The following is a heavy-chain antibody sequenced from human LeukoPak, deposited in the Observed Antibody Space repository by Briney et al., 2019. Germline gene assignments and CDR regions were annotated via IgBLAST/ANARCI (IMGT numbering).Heavy chain of an antibody. CDR1: GFTVSSNY. CDR2: IYSGGRT. J-gene: IGHJ3*02. CDR3: ARGVGYCSSTSCEDAFDI. V-gene: IGHV3-53*01. Sequence: GGSLRLSCAASGFTVSSNYMSWVRQAPGKGLECVSVIYSGGRTYYADSVKGRFTISRDNSRNTLFLQMDSLRAEDTAVYYCARGVGYCSSTSCEDAFDIWGQGTMVTVSS. D-gene: IGHD2-2*03.